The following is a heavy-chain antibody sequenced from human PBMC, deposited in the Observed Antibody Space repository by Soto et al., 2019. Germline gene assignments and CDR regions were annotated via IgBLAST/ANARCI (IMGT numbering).Heavy chain of an antibody. CDR2: MNPNSGNT. Sequence: ASVKVSCKASGYTFTSYDINWVRQATGQGLEWMGWMNPNSGNTGYAQKFQGRVTMTRNTSISTAYMELSSLRSEDTAVYYCARGRGCSGSSCDLHIYYYYYGMDVWGQGTTVTVSS. D-gene: IGHD6-13*01. CDR1: GYTFTSYD. J-gene: IGHJ6*02. CDR3: ARGRGCSGSSCDLHIYYYYYGMDV. V-gene: IGHV1-8*01.